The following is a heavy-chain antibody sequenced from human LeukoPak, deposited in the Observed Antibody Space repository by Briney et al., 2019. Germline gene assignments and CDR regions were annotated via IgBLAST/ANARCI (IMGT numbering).Heavy chain of an antibody. D-gene: IGHD3-9*01. CDR1: GYSFASYW. J-gene: IGHJ4*02. V-gene: IGHV5-51*01. CDR3: ARLNDILTGPFDY. CDR2: IYPGDSDT. Sequence: GESLQISCKGSGYSFASYWIGWVRQMPGKGLEWMGIIYPGDSDTRYSPSFQGQVTISADKPISTAYLQRNSLKASDTAMYYCARLNDILTGPFDYWGQGTLVTVSS.